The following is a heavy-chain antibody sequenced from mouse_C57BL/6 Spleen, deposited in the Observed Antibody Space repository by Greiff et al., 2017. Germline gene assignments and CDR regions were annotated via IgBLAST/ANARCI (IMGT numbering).Heavy chain of an antibody. CDR1: GYTFTSYW. Sequence: VQLQQPGAELVKPGASVKVSCKASGYTFTSYWMHWVKQRPGQGLEWIGRIHPSDSDTNYNQKFKGKATLTVDKSSSTAYMQLSSLTSEDSAVYYCAAYYSNCEAWFAYWGQGTLVTVSA. CDR3: AAYYSNCEAWFAY. D-gene: IGHD2-5*01. J-gene: IGHJ3*01. V-gene: IGHV1-74*01. CDR2: IHPSDSDT.